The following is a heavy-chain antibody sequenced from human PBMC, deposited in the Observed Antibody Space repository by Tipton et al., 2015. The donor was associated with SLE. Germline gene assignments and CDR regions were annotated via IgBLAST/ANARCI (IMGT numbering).Heavy chain of an antibody. V-gene: IGHV4-59*11. J-gene: IGHJ4*02. CDR1: GDTISDHY. D-gene: IGHD6-19*01. Sequence: TLSLSCTVSGDTISDHYWSWIRQPPGKGLEWIGYISYSGSTNYSPSLKSRVTISLGTSKTQFSLKLRSVTAADTAIYYCARGGYSSGRYGDYFVYCGQGTLVTVSS. CDR3: ARGGYSSGRYGDYFVY. CDR2: ISYSGST.